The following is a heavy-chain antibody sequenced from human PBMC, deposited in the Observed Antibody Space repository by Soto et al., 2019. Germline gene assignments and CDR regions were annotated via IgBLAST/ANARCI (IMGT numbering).Heavy chain of an antibody. Sequence: SETLSLTFAVSGGSISSGGYSWSWIRQPPGKGLEWIGYIYHSGSTYYNPSLKSRVTISVDRSKNQFSLKLSSVTAADTAVYYCARVSRGLLEWLAIDYWGQGTLVTAPQ. V-gene: IGHV4-30-2*01. D-gene: IGHD6-19*01. CDR2: IYHSGST. CDR3: ARVSRGLLEWLAIDY. CDR1: GGSISSGGYS. J-gene: IGHJ4*02.